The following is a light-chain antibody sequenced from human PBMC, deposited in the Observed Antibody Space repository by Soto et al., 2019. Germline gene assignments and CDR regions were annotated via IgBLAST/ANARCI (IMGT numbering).Light chain of an antibody. CDR3: ISYTSTSTAV. CDR2: EVS. V-gene: IGLV2-14*01. J-gene: IGLJ1*01. Sequence: QAARAEPASVSGSPGESIAISCTGTRSDVGGYNFVSWYQQHPGKAPKLMIYEVSNRPSGVSHRFSGSKSGNTASLTISGLQAEDEADYYCISYTSTSTAVFGTGPKVTVL. CDR1: RSDVGGYNF.